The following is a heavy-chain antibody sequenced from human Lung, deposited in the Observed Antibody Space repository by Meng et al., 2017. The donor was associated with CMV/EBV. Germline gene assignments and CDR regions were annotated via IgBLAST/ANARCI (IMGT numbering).Heavy chain of an antibody. J-gene: IGHJ3*02. V-gene: IGHV3-7*01. D-gene: IGHD3-10*01. Sequence: GESLKISCAASGFTFSSYWMSWVRQAPGKGLEWVANIKQDGSEKYYVDSVKGRFTISRDNAKNSLYLQMNSLRAEDTAVYYCASPRRGAFDIWGQGKMVTVSS. CDR3: ASPRRGAFDI. CDR1: GFTFSSYW. CDR2: IKQDGSEK.